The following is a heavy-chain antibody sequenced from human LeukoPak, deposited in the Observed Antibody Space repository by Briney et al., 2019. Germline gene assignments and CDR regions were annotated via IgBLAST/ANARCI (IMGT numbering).Heavy chain of an antibody. J-gene: IGHJ6*03. CDR3: ARGVVTDDYYMDV. CDR1: GGSISSGRYY. CDR2: LYTNDNT. V-gene: IGHV4-61*02. Sequence: SETLSLTCSVSGGSISSGRYYWTWIRQPAGKGLEWIGRLYTNDNTNYDPSLESRVSISVDTSKSQFYLQLTSVAAADTAVYFCARGVVTDDYYMDVWGKGITVIVSS. D-gene: IGHD2-21*02.